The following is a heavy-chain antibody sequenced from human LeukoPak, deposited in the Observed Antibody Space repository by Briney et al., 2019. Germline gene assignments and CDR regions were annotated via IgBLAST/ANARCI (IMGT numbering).Heavy chain of an antibody. D-gene: IGHD6-19*01. CDR3: ARGGGLVLY. Sequence: PSETLSLTCAVYGGSFSGYYWSWIRQPPGKGLEWIGEINHSGSTNYNPSLKSRVTIPVDTSKNQFSLKLSSVTAADTAVYYCARGGGLVLYWGQGTLVTVSS. CDR2: INHSGST. J-gene: IGHJ4*02. V-gene: IGHV4-34*01. CDR1: GGSFSGYY.